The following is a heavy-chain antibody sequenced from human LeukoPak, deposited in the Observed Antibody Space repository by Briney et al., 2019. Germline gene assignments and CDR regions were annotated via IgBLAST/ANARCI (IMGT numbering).Heavy chain of an antibody. CDR3: AKRQLGHIDY. Sequence: GGSLRLSCSASGFTFSSYAMHWVRQAPGKGLEYVSAINSNGGTTYYSDSVKGRFTISRDNSKNTLYLQMSSLRAEDTAVYYCAKRQLGHIDYWGQGTLVIVSS. D-gene: IGHD6-6*01. V-gene: IGHV3-64D*09. CDR1: GFTFSSYA. J-gene: IGHJ4*02. CDR2: INSNGGTT.